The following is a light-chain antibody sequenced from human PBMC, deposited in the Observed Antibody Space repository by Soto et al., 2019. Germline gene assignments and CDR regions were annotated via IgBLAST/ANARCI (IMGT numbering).Light chain of an antibody. CDR2: GDS. V-gene: IGLV1-40*01. J-gene: IGLJ7*01. Sequence: QSALTQPPSVSGAPGQRVTISCTGGSSSIGAGYDVHWYQHLPGTAPKLLIYGDSNRPSGVPDRFSGSKSGTSASLAITGLQAEDEGDYYCQSYDSSRSGRVVFGGGTQLTVL. CDR3: QSYDSSRSGRVV. CDR1: SSSIGAGYD.